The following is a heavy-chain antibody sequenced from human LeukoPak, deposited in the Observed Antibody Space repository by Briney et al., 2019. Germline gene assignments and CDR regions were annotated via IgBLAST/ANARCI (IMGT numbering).Heavy chain of an antibody. Sequence: GASVKVSCKASGYTFTAYYMAWVRQAPGQGLEWMGRINPNSGGTNYAQKFQGRVTMTRDTSISTAYMELSRLRSDDTAVYYCATDDSSGYYPGPWGQGTLVTVSS. V-gene: IGHV1-2*06. CDR1: GYTFTAYY. J-gene: IGHJ5*02. CDR3: ATDDSSGYYPGP. D-gene: IGHD3-22*01. CDR2: INPNSGGT.